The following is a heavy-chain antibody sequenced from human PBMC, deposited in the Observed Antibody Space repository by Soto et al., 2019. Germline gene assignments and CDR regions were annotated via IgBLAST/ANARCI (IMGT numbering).Heavy chain of an antibody. CDR1: GFTFSSYS. D-gene: IGHD3-22*01. Sequence: EVQLVESGGGLVKPGGSLRLSCAASGFTFSSYSMNWVRQAPGKGLEWVSSISSSSSYIYYADSVKGRFTISRDNAKNSLYLQMNSLRAGDTAVYYCARGPPYDYDSSGYYTGWGQGTLVTVSS. CDR2: ISSSSSYI. CDR3: ARGPPYDYDSSGYYTG. V-gene: IGHV3-21*01. J-gene: IGHJ4*02.